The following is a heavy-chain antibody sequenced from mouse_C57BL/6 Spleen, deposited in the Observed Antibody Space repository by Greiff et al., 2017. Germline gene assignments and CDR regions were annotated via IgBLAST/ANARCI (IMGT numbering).Heavy chain of an antibody. Sequence: EVHLVESEGGLVQPGSSMKLSCTASGFTFSDYYMAWVRQVPEKGLEWVANINYDGSSTYYLDSLKSRFIISRDNAKNILYLQMSSLKSEDTATYYCARDTPTVVAHWYFDVWGTGTTVTVSS. CDR1: GFTFSDYY. V-gene: IGHV5-16*01. CDR3: ARDTPTVVAHWYFDV. CDR2: INYDGSST. J-gene: IGHJ1*03. D-gene: IGHD1-1*01.